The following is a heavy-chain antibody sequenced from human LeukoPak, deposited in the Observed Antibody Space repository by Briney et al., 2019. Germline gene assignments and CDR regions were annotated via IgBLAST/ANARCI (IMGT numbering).Heavy chain of an antibody. J-gene: IGHJ4*02. V-gene: IGHV3-15*01. CDR1: GFTFSNAW. CDR3: TTGFMEYCSSTSCAPFVY. Sequence: GGSLRLSCAASGFTFSNAWMSWVRQAPGKGLEWVGRIKSKTDGGTTDYAAPVKGRFTISRDDSKNTLYLQMNSLKTEDTAVYYCTTGFMEYCSSTSCAPFVYWGQGTLVTVSS. CDR2: IKSKTDGGTT. D-gene: IGHD2-2*01.